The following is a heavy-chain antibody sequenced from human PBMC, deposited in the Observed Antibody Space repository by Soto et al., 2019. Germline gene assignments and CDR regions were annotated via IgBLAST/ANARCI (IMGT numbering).Heavy chain of an antibody. CDR1: GYIFTSYD. V-gene: IGHV1-8*01. CDR2: MNPNSGNT. CDR3: ARGNTAAAGTGVYGY. Sequence: ASVKVSCKASGYIFTSYDINWVRQATGQGLEWMGWMNPNSGNTGYAQKFQGRVTTTRNTSISTAYMELSSLRSEDTAVYYCARGNTAAAGTGVYGYWGQGTLVTVSS. D-gene: IGHD6-13*01. J-gene: IGHJ4*02.